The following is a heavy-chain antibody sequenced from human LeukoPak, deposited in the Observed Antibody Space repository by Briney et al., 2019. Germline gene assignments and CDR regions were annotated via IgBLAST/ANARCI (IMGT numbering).Heavy chain of an antibody. CDR3: ARALAPGIAVAGTPGP. CDR1: GFIFSDYA. J-gene: IGHJ5*02. D-gene: IGHD6-19*01. V-gene: IGHV3-30-3*01. CDR2: MSADGINT. Sequence: PGTSLRLSCTASGFIFSDYAMHWVRQAPGKGLEWVAVMSADGINTFYAASVRGRFTISRDNSKGTVNLQMNSLTSEDTAVYYCARALAPGIAVAGTPGPWGQGTLVTVSS.